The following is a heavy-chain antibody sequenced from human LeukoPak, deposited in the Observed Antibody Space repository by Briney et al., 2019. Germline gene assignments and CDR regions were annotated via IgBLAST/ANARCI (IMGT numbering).Heavy chain of an antibody. Sequence: SGGSLALSCAASGFTVSSNYMSWVRQAPGKGLEWVSDIYSGGSKYYADSVKGRFTISRDNSKNTLYLQMNSLRAEATAVYYCARDRRDFWSGYHDYWGQGTLVTVSS. D-gene: IGHD3-3*01. V-gene: IGHV3-66*02. J-gene: IGHJ4*02. CDR3: ARDRRDFWSGYHDY. CDR2: IYSGGSK. CDR1: GFTVSSNY.